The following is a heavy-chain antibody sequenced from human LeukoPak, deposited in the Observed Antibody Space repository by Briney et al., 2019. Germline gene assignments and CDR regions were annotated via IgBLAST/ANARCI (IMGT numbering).Heavy chain of an antibody. CDR2: IYYSGST. CDR1: GGSISSYY. J-gene: IGHJ6*03. D-gene: IGHD6-19*01. V-gene: IGHV4-59*01. Sequence: PSETLSLTCTVSGGSISSYYWSWIRQPPGKGLEWLGYIYYSGSTNYNPSLKSRVTISVDTSMNQFSLKLSSVTAADTAVYYCARDRRYSSGWYGGYMDVWGKGTTVTVSS. CDR3: ARDRRYSSGWYGGYMDV.